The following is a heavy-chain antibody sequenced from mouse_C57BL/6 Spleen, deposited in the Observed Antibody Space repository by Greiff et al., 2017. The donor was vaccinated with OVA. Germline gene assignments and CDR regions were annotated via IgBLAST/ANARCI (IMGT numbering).Heavy chain of an antibody. V-gene: IGHV1-58*01. J-gene: IGHJ4*01. Sequence: VQLQQSGAELVRPGSSVKMSCKTSGYTFTSYGINWVKQRPGQGLEWIGYIYIGNGYTEYNEKFKGKATLTSETSSSTAYMQLSSLTSEDSAIYFCARSLYYYGSSYPPMDYWGQGTSVTVSS. CDR1: GYTFTSYG. CDR3: ARSLYYYGSSYPPMDY. D-gene: IGHD1-1*01. CDR2: IYIGNGYT.